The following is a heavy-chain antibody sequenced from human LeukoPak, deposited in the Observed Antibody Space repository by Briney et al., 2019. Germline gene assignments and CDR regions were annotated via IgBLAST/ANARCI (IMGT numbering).Heavy chain of an antibody. CDR3: AREYGYSSGWTGGWFDP. D-gene: IGHD6-19*01. Sequence: RGALVKVSCKASGYTFTGYYMHWVRQAPGQGLEWMGWINPNSGGTNYAQKFQGRVTMTRDTSISTAYMELSRLRSDDTAVYYCAREYGYSSGWTGGWFDPWGQGTLVTVSS. CDR2: INPNSGGT. J-gene: IGHJ5*02. V-gene: IGHV1-2*02. CDR1: GYTFTGYY.